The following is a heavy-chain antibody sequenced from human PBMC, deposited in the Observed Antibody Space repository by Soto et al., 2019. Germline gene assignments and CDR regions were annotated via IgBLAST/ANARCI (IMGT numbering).Heavy chain of an antibody. D-gene: IGHD2-2*01. CDR1: GGSISSGDYY. CDR3: ARDSRLVQIPSSNRYYYPDMDV. V-gene: IGHV4-30-4*01. CDR2: IYYSGST. Sequence: SETLSLTCTVSGGSISSGDYYWSWIRQPPGKGLEWIGYIYYSGSTYYNPSLKSRVTISVDTSKNQFSLKLSSVTAADTAVYWCARDSRLVQIPSSNRYYYPDMDVWGQGTPVTVSS. J-gene: IGHJ6*02.